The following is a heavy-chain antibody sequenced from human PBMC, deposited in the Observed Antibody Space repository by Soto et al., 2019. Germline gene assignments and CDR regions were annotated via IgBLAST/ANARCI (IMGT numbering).Heavy chain of an antibody. D-gene: IGHD2-15*01. Sequence: PSETLSLTCTVSGGSISSGGYYWSWIRQHPGKGLEWIGYIYYSGSTYYNPSLKSRVTISVDTSKNQFSLKLSSVTAADTAVYYCARGRRGYCSGGSCRGWFDPWGQGTLVTVSS. J-gene: IGHJ5*02. CDR3: ARGRRGYCSGGSCRGWFDP. V-gene: IGHV4-31*03. CDR2: IYYSGST. CDR1: GGSISSGGYY.